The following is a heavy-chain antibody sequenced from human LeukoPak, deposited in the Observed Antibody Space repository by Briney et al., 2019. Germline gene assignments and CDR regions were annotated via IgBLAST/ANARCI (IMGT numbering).Heavy chain of an antibody. CDR1: GFTFSSYG. Sequence: QPGGSLRLSCAASGFTFSSYGMHWVRQAPGKGLEWVAVIWYDGSNKYYADSVKGRFTISRDNSKNTLYLQMNSLRAEDTAVYYCARGAERAYSSSSNYYYYGMDVWGQGTTVTVSS. V-gene: IGHV3-33*01. CDR2: IWYDGSNK. D-gene: IGHD6-6*01. CDR3: ARGAERAYSSSSNYYYYGMDV. J-gene: IGHJ6*02.